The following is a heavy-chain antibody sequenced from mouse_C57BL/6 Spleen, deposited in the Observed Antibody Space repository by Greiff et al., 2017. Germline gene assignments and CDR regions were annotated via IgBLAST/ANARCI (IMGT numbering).Heavy chain of an antibody. V-gene: IGHV1-69*01. CDR2: FDPSDSYT. Sequence: QVQLQQPGAELVMPGASVKLSCKASGYTFTSYWMHWVKQRLGQGLEWIGEFDPSDSYTNYNQKFKGKATLTVDKSSSTAYMQLSSLTSDDSAVYYCARSNDYVEPWFAYWGQGTLVTVSA. D-gene: IGHD2-4*01. J-gene: IGHJ3*01. CDR3: ARSNDYVEPWFAY. CDR1: GYTFTSYW.